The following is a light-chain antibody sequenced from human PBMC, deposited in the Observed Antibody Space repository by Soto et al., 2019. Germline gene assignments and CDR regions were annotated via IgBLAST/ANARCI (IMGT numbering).Light chain of an antibody. J-gene: IGKJ1*01. CDR3: QQYGSSVWT. V-gene: IGKV3-20*01. Sequence: EIVLTQSPGTLSLSPGERATLSCRASLSITSNFLAWYQQKPGQAPRLLLYDASNRATGIPDRFSGSGSGTDFSLTISRLEPEDFGVYYCQQYGSSVWTFGQGTRVKIK. CDR1: LSITSNF. CDR2: DAS.